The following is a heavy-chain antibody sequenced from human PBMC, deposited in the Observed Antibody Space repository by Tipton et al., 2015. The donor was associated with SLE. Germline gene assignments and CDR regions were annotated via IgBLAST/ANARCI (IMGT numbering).Heavy chain of an antibody. CDR2: VYLRGGT. Sequence: TLSLTCAVYGGSFSGYYSSWIRQPPGKGLEWIGEVYLRGGTNSSPSLRSRVTISVDNSKRLFSLRLNSVTAADTAVYYCTRQPIISIASINYYYYYYMDVWGQGTTVTVSS. V-gene: IGHV4-34*01. D-gene: IGHD2-21*01. J-gene: IGHJ6*03. CDR1: GGSFSGYY. CDR3: TRQPIISIASINYYYYYYMDV.